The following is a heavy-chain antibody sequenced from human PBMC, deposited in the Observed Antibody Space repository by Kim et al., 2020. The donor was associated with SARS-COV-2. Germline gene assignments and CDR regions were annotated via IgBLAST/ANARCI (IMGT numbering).Heavy chain of an antibody. CDR2: T. J-gene: IGHJ3*02. V-gene: IGHV3-23*01. D-gene: IGHD2-2*01. Sequence: TYYGDSVKGRFTRSRDNSKNTLYLQMNSLRADDTALYYCAKGKPAAYAFDIWGQGTVVTVSS. CDR3: AKGKPAAYAFDI.